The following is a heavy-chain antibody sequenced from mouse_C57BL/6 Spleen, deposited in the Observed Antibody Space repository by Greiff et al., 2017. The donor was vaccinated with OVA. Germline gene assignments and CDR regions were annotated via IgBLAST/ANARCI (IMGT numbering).Heavy chain of an antibody. CDR3: ARSPYYDSGSVDY. CDR1: GYTFTDYN. D-gene: IGHD1-1*01. J-gene: IGHJ4*01. Sequence: EVKLMQPGPELVKPGASVKISCKASGYTFTDYNMDWVKQSHGKSLEWIGDIYPNNGGTIYNQKFKGKATLTVDNSASTAYMELRSLTSEDTAVYYGARSPYYDSGSVDYWGQGTSVTVSS. V-gene: IGHV1-18*01. CDR2: IYPNNGGT.